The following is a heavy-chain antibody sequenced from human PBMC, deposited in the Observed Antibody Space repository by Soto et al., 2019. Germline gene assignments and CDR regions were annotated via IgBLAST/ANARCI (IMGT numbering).Heavy chain of an antibody. D-gene: IGHD3-10*01. V-gene: IGHV4-34*01. CDR3: ARGFNMVRGVQNDY. J-gene: IGHJ4*02. Sequence: SETLSLTCAVYGGSFSGYYWSWIRQPPGKGLEWIGEINHSGSTNYSPSLKSRVTISVDTSKNQFSLKLSSVTAADTAVYYCARGFNMVRGVQNDYWGQGTLVTVSS. CDR2: INHSGST. CDR1: GGSFSGYY.